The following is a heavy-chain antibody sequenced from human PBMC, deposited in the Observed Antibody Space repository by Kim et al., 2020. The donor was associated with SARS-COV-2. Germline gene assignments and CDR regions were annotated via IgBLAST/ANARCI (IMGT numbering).Heavy chain of an antibody. D-gene: IGHD2-21*02. Sequence: SVKVSCKTSGGTFSNNAISWVRQAPGQGLEWMGGISPLFHTLNYAQEFQGRVTITADESTTTAYMELSSLRSEDTAVYYCARGGYCGGNCYVIQYWGQGTLVTVSS. J-gene: IGHJ4*02. CDR2: ISPLFHTL. CDR3: ARGGYCGGNCYVIQY. V-gene: IGHV1-69*13. CDR1: GGTFSNNA.